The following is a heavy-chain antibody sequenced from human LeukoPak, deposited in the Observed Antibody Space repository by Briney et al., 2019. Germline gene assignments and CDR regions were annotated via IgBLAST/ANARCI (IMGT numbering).Heavy chain of an antibody. D-gene: IGHD2-15*01. CDR2: ISWNGGGI. J-gene: IGHJ4*02. CDR1: GFTFDDYA. Sequence: AGGSLRLSCAASGFTFDDYAMHWVRQAPGKGLEWVSGISWNGGGIGYADSVKGRFTISRDNAENSLYLQMNSLRAEDTAVYYCARSASPYCSGGSCPLHYWGQGTLVTVSS. CDR3: ARSASPYCSGGSCPLHY. V-gene: IGHV3-9*01.